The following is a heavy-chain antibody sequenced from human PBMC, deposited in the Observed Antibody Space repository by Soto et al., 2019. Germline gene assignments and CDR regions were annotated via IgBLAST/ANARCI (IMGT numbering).Heavy chain of an antibody. Sequence: VASVKVSCKAPADTFTSYYIHWVRQAPGHGLEWMGIINPNGGSTRFAQTFQGRITMTTDTSTSTVYMELRSLRSEDTAVYYCARLRSSGWFYFDYWGQGTLVTVSS. CDR3: ARLRSSGWFYFDY. CDR2: INPNGGST. J-gene: IGHJ4*02. V-gene: IGHV1-46*01. D-gene: IGHD6-19*01. CDR1: ADTFTSYY.